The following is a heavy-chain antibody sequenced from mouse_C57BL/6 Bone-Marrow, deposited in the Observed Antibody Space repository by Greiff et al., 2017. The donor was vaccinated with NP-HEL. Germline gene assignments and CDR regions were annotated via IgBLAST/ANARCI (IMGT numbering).Heavy chain of an antibody. CDR2: IDPSDSYT. CDR1: GYTFTSYW. D-gene: IGHD1-1*01. Sequence: VQLQQPGAELVKPGASVKLSCKASGYTFTSYWMQWVKQRPGQGLEWIGEIDPSDSYTNYNQKFKGKATLTVDTSSSTAYMQLSSLTSEDSAVYYCAVYGSSYVRFAYWGQGTLVTVSA. CDR3: AVYGSSYVRFAY. J-gene: IGHJ3*01. V-gene: IGHV1-50*01.